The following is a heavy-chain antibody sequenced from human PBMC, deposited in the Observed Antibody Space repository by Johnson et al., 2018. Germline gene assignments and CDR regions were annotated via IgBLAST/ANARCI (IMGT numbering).Heavy chain of an antibody. J-gene: IGHJ6*03. CDR1: GFSFSSYV. Sequence: QVQLVQSGGGVVQPGRSLKVSCAASGFSFSSYVMHWVRQAPGKGLEWVAGISSEGRTIFYADSVKGRFTISRDNSRNTVDLQMNSLRAEDTAMYYCARDAHYYFYYYMEIWCKGTTVTVSS. CDR2: ISSEGRTI. V-gene: IGHV3-30*03. CDR3: ARDAHYYFYYYMEI.